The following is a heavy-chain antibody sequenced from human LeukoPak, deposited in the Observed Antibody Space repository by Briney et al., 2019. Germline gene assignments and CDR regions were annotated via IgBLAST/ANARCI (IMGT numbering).Heavy chain of an antibody. CDR3: AKAQYSSILIDAFDI. D-gene: IGHD6-13*01. CDR1: GFTFSSYG. J-gene: IGHJ3*02. Sequence: GGSLRLSCAASGFTFSSYGMSWVRQAPGKGLEWVSAISGSGGSTYYADSVKGRFTISRDNSKNTLYLQMNSLRAEDTAVYYCAKAQYSSILIDAFDIWGQGTMVTVSS. CDR2: ISGSGGST. V-gene: IGHV3-23*01.